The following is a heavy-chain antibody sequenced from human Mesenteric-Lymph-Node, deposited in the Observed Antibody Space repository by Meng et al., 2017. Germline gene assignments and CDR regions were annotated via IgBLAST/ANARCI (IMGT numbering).Heavy chain of an antibody. CDR2: IHPGNSDA. V-gene: IGHV5-51*01. D-gene: IGHD1-26*01. CDR1: GYTFTSYW. J-gene: IGHJ3*02. CDR3: ARAPQVGASSDAFDI. Sequence: GESLKISCKGSGYTFTSYWIAWVRQMPGKGLEWMGIIHPGNSDARYSPSFQGQVTISADKSISTAYLQWSSLKASDTAMYYCARAPQVGASSDAFDIWGQGTMVTVSS.